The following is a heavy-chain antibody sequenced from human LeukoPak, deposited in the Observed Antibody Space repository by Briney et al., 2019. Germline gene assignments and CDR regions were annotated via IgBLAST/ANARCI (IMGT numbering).Heavy chain of an antibody. J-gene: IGHJ5*02. Sequence: ASVKVSCKASGYTFTSYYMHWVRQAPGQGLEWMGIINPSGGSTSYAQEFQGRVTMTRDTSTSTVYMELSSLRSEDTAVYYCARDKIPCSGWYRGNNWFDPWGQGTLVTVSS. CDR3: ARDKIPCSGWYRGNNWFDP. D-gene: IGHD6-19*01. CDR2: INPSGGST. CDR1: GYTFTSYY. V-gene: IGHV1-46*01.